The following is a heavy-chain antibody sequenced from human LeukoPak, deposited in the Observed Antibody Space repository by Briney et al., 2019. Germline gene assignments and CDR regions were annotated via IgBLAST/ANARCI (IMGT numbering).Heavy chain of an antibody. CDR3: AREGYYGAFDI. Sequence: GGSLRLSCAASGFTFSSYGMNWVRQAPGKGLEWVSYISSSGSTIYYADSVKGRFTISRDNAKNSLSLQMNSLRDDDTALYYCAREGYYGAFDIWGQGTMVTVSS. CDR2: ISSSGSTI. J-gene: IGHJ3*02. V-gene: IGHV3-48*02. CDR1: GFTFSSYG. D-gene: IGHD3-10*01.